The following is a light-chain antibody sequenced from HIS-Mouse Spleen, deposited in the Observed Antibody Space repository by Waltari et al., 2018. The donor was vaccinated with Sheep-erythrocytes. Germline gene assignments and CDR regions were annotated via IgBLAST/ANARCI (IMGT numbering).Light chain of an antibody. CDR1: SSDVWSYNL. Sequence: QSALTQPASVSGSPGQSITISCTGTSSDVWSYNLFSWYQQHPGKAPKLMIYEGSKRPSGVSNRFSGSKSGNTASLTISGLQAEYEADYYCCSYAGSSTPWVFGGGTKLTVL. J-gene: IGLJ3*02. CDR2: EGS. CDR3: CSYAGSSTPWV. V-gene: IGLV2-23*01.